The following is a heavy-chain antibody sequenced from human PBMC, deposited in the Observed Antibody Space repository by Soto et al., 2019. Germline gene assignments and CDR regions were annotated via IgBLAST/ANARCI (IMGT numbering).Heavy chain of an antibody. V-gene: IGHV3-48*01. Sequence: VQLVESGGGLVQPGGSLRLSCAASGFTFSSYSMNWVRQAPGKGLEWVSYISSSSSTIYYADSVKGRFTISRDNAKNSLYLQMNSLRAEDTAVYYCARDIAAAGTEWFDPWGQGTLVTVSS. CDR3: ARDIAAAGTEWFDP. D-gene: IGHD6-13*01. J-gene: IGHJ5*02. CDR1: GFTFSSYS. CDR2: ISSSSSTI.